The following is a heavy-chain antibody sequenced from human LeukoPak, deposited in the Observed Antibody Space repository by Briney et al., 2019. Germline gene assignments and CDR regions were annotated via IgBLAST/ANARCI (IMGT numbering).Heavy chain of an antibody. J-gene: IGHJ6*02. D-gene: IGHD1-7*01. CDR3: ARDRSRPELDYYYGMDV. CDR1: GFTFSVYY. Sequence: GRSLRLSRAASGFTFSVYYMSWIRQAPGERLEWVSYISISVSTTYYADSVKGGFTISRDTAKNSLYLQMNSLRAEDTAVYYCARDRSRPELDYYYGMDVWGQGTTVTVSS. V-gene: IGHV3-11*01. CDR2: ISISVSTT.